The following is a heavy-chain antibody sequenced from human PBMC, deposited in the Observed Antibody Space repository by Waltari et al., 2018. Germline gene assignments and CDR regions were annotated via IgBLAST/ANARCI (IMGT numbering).Heavy chain of an antibody. J-gene: IGHJ4*02. CDR2: IYYRGGT. CDR3: ASYCTGGRCHSDY. Sequence: QLQLQESGPGLVKPSETLSLTCSVSGDSITSHTYYWAWVRQPPGKGLGWVGSIYYRGGTDYTPSLKSRVTISLDTSKNQFSLKLSSVTAADTAVYYCASYCTGGRCHSDYWGQGTLVTVSS. V-gene: IGHV4-39*01. D-gene: IGHD2-15*01. CDR1: GDSITSHTYY.